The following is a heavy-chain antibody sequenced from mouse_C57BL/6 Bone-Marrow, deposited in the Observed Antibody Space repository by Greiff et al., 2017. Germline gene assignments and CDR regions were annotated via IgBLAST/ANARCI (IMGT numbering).Heavy chain of an antibody. V-gene: IGHV1-82*01. CDR1: GYAFSSSW. D-gene: IGHD2-3*01. CDR3: GRRHPYDGYWYIED. Sequence: LQESGPELVKPGASVKISCKASGYAFSSSWMNWVKQRPGKGLEWIGRIYPGDGDTNYNGKFKGKATLTADKSSTTAYMQQSSRTSEDSAVYYCGRRHPYDGYWYIEDWGEGTTVTVSS. J-gene: IGHJ1*01. CDR2: IYPGDGDT.